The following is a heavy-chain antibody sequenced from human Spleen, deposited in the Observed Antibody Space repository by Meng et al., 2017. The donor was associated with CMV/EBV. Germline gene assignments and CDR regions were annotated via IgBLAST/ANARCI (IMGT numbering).Heavy chain of an antibody. Sequence: ASVKVSCKASGYTFTGYYMHWVRQAPGQGLEWMGWISVYNGHTTYAHKVQGRVTITTDTSTSTAYMELRSLRSDDTAVYYCARDRDFGVVIIPVSPDYDYYGMDVWGQGTRVTVSS. CDR3: ARDRDFGVVIIPVSPDYDYYGMDV. CDR1: GYTFTGYY. J-gene: IGHJ6*02. V-gene: IGHV1-18*04. D-gene: IGHD3-3*01. CDR2: ISVYNGHT.